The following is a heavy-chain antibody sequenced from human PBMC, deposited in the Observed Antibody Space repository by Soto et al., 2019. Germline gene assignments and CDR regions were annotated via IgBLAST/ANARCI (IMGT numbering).Heavy chain of an antibody. J-gene: IGHJ4*02. Sequence: QVHLVESGGGVAQPGMSLRLSCAASGFTFHHYAIDWVRQAPGKGLEWVAVVSYDGNYKDYAESVKGRFTISRDNSNNVVYLQMESLRPEDTAIYYCVKESGGSGRENDFDTWGQGTLVTVSS. CDR1: GFTFHHYA. D-gene: IGHD2-15*01. V-gene: IGHV3-30*18. CDR3: VKESGGSGRENDFDT. CDR2: VSYDGNYK.